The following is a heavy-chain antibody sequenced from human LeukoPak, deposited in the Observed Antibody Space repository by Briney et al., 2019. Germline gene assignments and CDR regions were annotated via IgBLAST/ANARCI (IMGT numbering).Heavy chain of an antibody. CDR3: ARGRKDYVWGSYRTINWFDP. V-gene: IGHV4-34*01. D-gene: IGHD3-16*02. J-gene: IGHJ5*02. CDR2: INHSGST. Sequence: SETLSLTCAVYGGSFSGYYWSWIRQPPGKGLEWIGEINHSGSTNYNPSLKSRVTISVDTSKNQFSLKLSSVTAADTAVYYCARGRKDYVWGSYRTINWFDPWGQGTLVTVSS. CDR1: GGSFSGYY.